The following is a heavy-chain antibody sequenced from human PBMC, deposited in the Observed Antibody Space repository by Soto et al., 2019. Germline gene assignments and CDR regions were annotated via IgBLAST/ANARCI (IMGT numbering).Heavy chain of an antibody. J-gene: IGHJ6*02. V-gene: IGHV5-10-1*01. D-gene: IGHD2-2*02. CDR3: VRYCSRTSCYKYYGMDV. CDR1: VYSFTTYW. CDR2: IDPSGSYT. Sequence: GESLKISCRGSVYSFTTYWINWVRQMPGKGLEWMGNIDPSGSYTNYSPSFQGHVTISADKSISTAYLQWSSLKASDAAMYYCVRYCSRTSCYKYYGMDVWGQGTTVTVS.